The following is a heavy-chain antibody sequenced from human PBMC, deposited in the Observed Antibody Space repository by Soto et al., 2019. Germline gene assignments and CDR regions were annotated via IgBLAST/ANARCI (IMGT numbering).Heavy chain of an antibody. CDR3: ARVFGFLEWSRAYYYYGMDV. Sequence: SETLSHTCAVSGYSISSGYYWGWIRQPPGKGLEWIGSIYHRGSTYYNPSLKSRVTISVDTSKNQFSLKLSSVTAADTAVYYCARVFGFLEWSRAYYYYGMDVWGQGTTVTVSS. J-gene: IGHJ6*02. V-gene: IGHV4-38-2*01. CDR1: GYSISSGYY. CDR2: IYHRGST. D-gene: IGHD3-3*01.